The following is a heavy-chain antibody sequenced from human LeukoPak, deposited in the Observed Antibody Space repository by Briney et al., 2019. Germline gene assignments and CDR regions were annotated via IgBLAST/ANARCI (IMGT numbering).Heavy chain of an antibody. CDR2: ISAYNDNT. CDR1: GYTFTSYG. CDR3: ARDEMDQYGDYPRRFDP. D-gene: IGHD4-17*01. J-gene: IGHJ5*02. Sequence: ASVKVSCKASGYTFTSYGISWVRQAPGQGLEWMGWISAYNDNTNYAQKLQGRVTMTTDTSTSTAYMELRSLRSDDTAVYYCARDEMDQYGDYPRRFDPWGQGTLVTVSS. V-gene: IGHV1-18*01.